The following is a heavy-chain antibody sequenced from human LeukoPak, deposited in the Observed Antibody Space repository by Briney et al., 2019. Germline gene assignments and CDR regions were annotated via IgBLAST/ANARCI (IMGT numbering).Heavy chain of an antibody. CDR3: ARPRYSSGWYGLFGY. V-gene: IGHV1-18*01. CDR1: GYTFTSYG. J-gene: IGHJ4*02. D-gene: IGHD6-19*01. CDR2: ISAYNGNT. Sequence: ASVKVSCKASGYTFTSYGISWVRQAPGQGLEWMGWISAYNGNTNYAQKLQGRVTMTTDTSTSAAYMELRSLRSDDTAVYYCARPRYSSGWYGLFGYWGQGTLVTVSS.